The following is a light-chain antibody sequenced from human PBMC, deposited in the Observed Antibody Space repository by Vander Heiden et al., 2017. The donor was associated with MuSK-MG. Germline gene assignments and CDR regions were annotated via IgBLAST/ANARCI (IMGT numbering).Light chain of an antibody. V-gene: IGKV4-1*01. CDR2: WAS. Sequence: IGITQSPQSLAVSLCETPTINCKSSQSILYSSNNKHYLAWYQQKPGHPPQLIIYWASNREHGVPDRFSGRGCGKDFTLTSSSLQDEDVAVYYWQHDSSTLTFGRGTKVEIK. J-gene: IGKJ4*01. CDR1: QSILYSSNNKHY. CDR3: QHDSSTLT.